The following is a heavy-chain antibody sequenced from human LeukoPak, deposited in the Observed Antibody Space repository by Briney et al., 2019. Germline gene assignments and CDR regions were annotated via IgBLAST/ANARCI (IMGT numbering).Heavy chain of an antibody. CDR2: ISASNGNT. D-gene: IGHD1-7*01. J-gene: IGHJ4*02. CDR1: GYTFTRYG. CDR3: ARDHSNWNYAPDF. Sequence: GASVKVSREASGYTFTRYGISWVRQAPGQGLQWLGWISASNGNTNYAQKFRDRVTMSTDTSTGTAYLDVRSLTSDDTAVYYCARDHSNWNYAPDFWGQGTLVIVSS. V-gene: IGHV1-18*01.